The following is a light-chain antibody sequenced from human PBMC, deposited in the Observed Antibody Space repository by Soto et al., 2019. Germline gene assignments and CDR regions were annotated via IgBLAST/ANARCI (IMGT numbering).Light chain of an antibody. Sequence: ILLTQSPATLSFSPGEGATLSCRASQNVDNYLAWYQQKPGQAPRLLIYDASNRATGIPARFSGSGSGTAFTLTISSLEPEDSAVYYCQQCSFWPPITFGQGTQLEI. CDR2: DAS. V-gene: IGKV3-11*01. CDR3: QQCSFWPPIT. CDR1: QNVDNY. J-gene: IGKJ5*01.